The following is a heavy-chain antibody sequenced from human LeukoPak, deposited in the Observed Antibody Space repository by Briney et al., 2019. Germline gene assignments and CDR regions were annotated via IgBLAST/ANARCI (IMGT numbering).Heavy chain of an antibody. CDR3: SGDRNGYPLDC. V-gene: IGHV3-7*01. Sequence: GGSLRLSCAASGFTFSSYWMTWVRQAPGKGLEWVANIKPDGSEENYVDSLKGRFTISRDNAKNSLYLQINSLRAEDTAVYYCSGDRNGYPLDCGGQEPLVTVS. D-gene: IGHD1-1*01. J-gene: IGHJ4*02. CDR1: GFTFSSYW. CDR2: IKPDGSEE.